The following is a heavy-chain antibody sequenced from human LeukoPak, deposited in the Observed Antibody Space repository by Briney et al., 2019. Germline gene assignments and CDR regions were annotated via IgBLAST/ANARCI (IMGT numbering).Heavy chain of an antibody. CDR1: GGSISSGGYY. CDR3: ARAAYCSSTSCYTPWYYYYYMDV. D-gene: IGHD2-2*02. V-gene: IGHV4-31*03. Sequence: ASETLSLTCTVSGGSISSGGYYWSWIRQHPGKGLEWIGYIYYSGSTYYNPSLKSRVTISVDTSKTQFSLKLSSVTAADTAVYYCARAAYCSSTSCYTPWYYYYYMDVWGKGTTVTVSS. J-gene: IGHJ6*03. CDR2: IYYSGST.